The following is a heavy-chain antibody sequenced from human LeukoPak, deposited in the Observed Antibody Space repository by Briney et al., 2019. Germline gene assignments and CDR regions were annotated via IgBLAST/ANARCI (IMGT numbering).Heavy chain of an antibody. V-gene: IGHV3-30-3*01. CDR2: ISYDGSNK. CDR3: ARDRRRSGYFSYFDY. CDR1: GFTFSSYA. D-gene: IGHD3-22*01. Sequence: GGSLRLSCAASGFTFSSYAMHWVHQAPGKGLEWVAVISYDGSNKYYADSVKGRFTISRDNSKNTLYLQMNSLRAEDTAVYYCARDRRRSGYFSYFDYWGQGTLVTVSS. J-gene: IGHJ4*02.